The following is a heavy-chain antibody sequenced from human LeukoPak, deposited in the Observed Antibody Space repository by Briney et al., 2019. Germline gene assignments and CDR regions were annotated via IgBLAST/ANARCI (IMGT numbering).Heavy chain of an antibody. J-gene: IGHJ4*02. D-gene: IGHD6-19*01. CDR2: ISSSSSYI. CDR3: ARDRGGVAGTGSFRDF. V-gene: IGHV3-21*01. Sequence: GGSLRLSCAASGFTFSSYSMNWVRQAPGKGLEWVSSISSSSSYIYYADSVKGRFTISRDNAKNSLYLQMSSLKVEDTAVYYCARDRGGVAGTGSFRDFWGQGTLVTVSS. CDR1: GFTFSSYS.